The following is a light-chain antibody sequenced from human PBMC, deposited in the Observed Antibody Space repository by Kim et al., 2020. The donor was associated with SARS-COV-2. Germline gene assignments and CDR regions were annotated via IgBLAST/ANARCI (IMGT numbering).Light chain of an antibody. CDR3: QQDGRSRLT. V-gene: IGKV3-20*01. J-gene: IGKJ1*01. Sequence: EIVLTQSPGTLSLSPGERATLSCRASQSVSSSYLAWYQQKPGQAPRLLIYGASSRATGIPDRFSGSGSGTDFTLTISRLEPEDFAVYYWQQDGRSRLTFGQGTKVEIK. CDR2: GAS. CDR1: QSVSSSY.